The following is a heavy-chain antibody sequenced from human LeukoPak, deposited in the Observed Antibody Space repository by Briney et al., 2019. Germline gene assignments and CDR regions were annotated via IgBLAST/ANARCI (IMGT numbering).Heavy chain of an antibody. J-gene: IGHJ4*02. D-gene: IGHD1-1*01. CDR1: GFTVSSDS. CDR2: ISGSGGST. V-gene: IGHV3-23*01. CDR3: AIGILAGPKDGYYFDY. Sequence: GGSLGLSCTVSGFTVSSDSMSWVRQAPGKGLEWVSAISGSGGSTYYADSVKGRFTISRDNSKNTLYLQMNSLRAEDTAVYYCAIGILAGPKDGYYFDYWGQGTLVTVSS.